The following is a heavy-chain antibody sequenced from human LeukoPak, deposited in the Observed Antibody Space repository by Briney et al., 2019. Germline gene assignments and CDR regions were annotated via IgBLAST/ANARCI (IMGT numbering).Heavy chain of an antibody. CDR3: VRLTIFGVLTINWFDP. Sequence: SETLSLTCTVSGGSISSSNYYWGWIRQPPGKGLEWIGSILYSGDTHYNPSFKSRATISVDTSKNQSSLKLTSVTAADTAVYYCVRLTIFGVLTINWFDPWGQGTLVTVSS. J-gene: IGHJ5*02. D-gene: IGHD3-3*02. CDR1: GGSISSSNYY. CDR2: ILYSGDT. V-gene: IGHV4-39*07.